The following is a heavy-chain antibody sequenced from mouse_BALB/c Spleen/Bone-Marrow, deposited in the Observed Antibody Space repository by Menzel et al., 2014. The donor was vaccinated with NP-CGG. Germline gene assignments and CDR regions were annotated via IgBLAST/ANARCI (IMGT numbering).Heavy chain of an antibody. V-gene: IGHV5-6*02. J-gene: IGHJ2*01. CDR2: ISSVGSYT. Sequence: EVNVVESGGDLVKPGGSLKLSCAASGFTFSNYGMSWVRQTPDKRLEWVATISSVGSYTHYPDSVKGRFTISRDNAKNTLFLQMSSLKSEDTAMYYCARRGTGTGSYYFDYWGQGTTLTVSS. CDR3: ARRGTGTGSYYFDY. CDR1: GFTFSNYG. D-gene: IGHD4-1*01.